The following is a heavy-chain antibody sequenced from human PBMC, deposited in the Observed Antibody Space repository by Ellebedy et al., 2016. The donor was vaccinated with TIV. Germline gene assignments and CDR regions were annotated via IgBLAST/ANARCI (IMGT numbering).Heavy chain of an antibody. V-gene: IGHV3-7*01. CDR2: IVTEGSET. CDR1: GVSFSNFW. J-gene: IGHJ5*02. CDR3: VGFGVFNL. Sequence: GESLKISCAAWGVSFSNFWMSWVRQAPGKGLEWVAQIVTEGSETYYVDSVKVRFTISRENAKNALFLQMDGLRGDDSAVYYCVGFGVFNLWGQGAPVTVSS. D-gene: IGHD3-3*01.